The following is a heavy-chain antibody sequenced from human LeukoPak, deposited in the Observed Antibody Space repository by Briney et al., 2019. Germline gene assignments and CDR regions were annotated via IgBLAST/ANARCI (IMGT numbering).Heavy chain of an antibody. CDR1: GFTFSSYG. CDR3: AKDDAFDI. Sequence: PGGSLRLSCAASGFTFSSYGMHWVRQAPGKGLEWVAVISYDGSNKYYADSVKGRFTISRDNSKNTLYLQMNSLRAEDTAVYYCAKDDAFDIWGQGTMVTASS. V-gene: IGHV3-30*18. J-gene: IGHJ3*02. CDR2: ISYDGSNK.